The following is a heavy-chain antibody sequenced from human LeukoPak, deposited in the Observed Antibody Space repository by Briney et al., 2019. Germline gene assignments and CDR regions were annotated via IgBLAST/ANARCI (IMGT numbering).Heavy chain of an antibody. D-gene: IGHD3-22*01. Sequence: SVKVSCKASGGTFSSYAISWVRQAPGQGLEWMGRIIPILGIANYAQKFQGRVTITADKSTSTAYMELSSLRSEDTAVYYCAGDTTHYYDSSGYYPGVYYYYGMDVWGQGTTVTVSS. V-gene: IGHV1-69*04. CDR3: AGDTTHYYDSSGYYPGVYYYYGMDV. J-gene: IGHJ6*02. CDR1: GGTFSSYA. CDR2: IIPILGIA.